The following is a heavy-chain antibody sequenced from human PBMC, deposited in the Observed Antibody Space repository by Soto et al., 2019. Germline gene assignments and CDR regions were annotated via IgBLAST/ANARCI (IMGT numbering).Heavy chain of an antibody. Sequence: GGSLRLSCAASGFTFRNYYMTWMRQTPGKGLEWISTITSSGGSTYYAASVKGRVTISRDNANNSLYLQMTVLRAEDTALYYCARDKYTNYVNYFDPWGQGTLVTVSS. D-gene: IGHD3-16*01. J-gene: IGHJ5*02. CDR1: GFTFRNYY. CDR3: ARDKYTNYVNYFDP. V-gene: IGHV3-11*01. CDR2: ITSSGGST.